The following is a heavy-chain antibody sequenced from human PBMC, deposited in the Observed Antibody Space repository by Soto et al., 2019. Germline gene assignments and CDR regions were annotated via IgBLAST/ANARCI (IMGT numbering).Heavy chain of an antibody. D-gene: IGHD3-22*01. CDR2: ISYDGRNK. Sequence: QVQLVESGGGVVQPGRSLRLSCAASGFTFRRYGMHWVRQAPGKGLEWVAVISYDGRNKYYADYVKGRLTISRDNSKNTLYLQMNSLRAEDTAVYYCAKVTITMIEGAFYIWGQGTMVTVSS. V-gene: IGHV3-30*18. J-gene: IGHJ3*02. CDR1: GFTFRRYG. CDR3: AKVTITMIEGAFYI.